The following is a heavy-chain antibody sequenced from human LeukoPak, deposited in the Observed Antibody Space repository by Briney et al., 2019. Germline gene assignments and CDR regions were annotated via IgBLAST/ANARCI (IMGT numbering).Heavy chain of an antibody. V-gene: IGHV4-59*01. CDR1: GGSIRSYY. Sequence: PSETLSLTCTVSGGSIRSYYWSWIRQPPGKGLEWIGYIYYSGSTNYNPSLKSRVTISVDTSKNQFSLKLSSVTAADTAVYYCARDSPYGQGVYWGQGTLVTVSS. J-gene: IGHJ4*02. CDR3: ARDSPYGQGVY. D-gene: IGHD2-21*01. CDR2: IYYSGST.